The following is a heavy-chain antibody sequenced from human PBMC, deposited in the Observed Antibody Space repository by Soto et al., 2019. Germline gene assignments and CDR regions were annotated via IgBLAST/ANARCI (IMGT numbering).Heavy chain of an antibody. Sequence: GASVKVSCKASGYTFTSYYMHWVRQAPGQGLEWMGIINPSGGSTSYAQKFQGRVTMTRDTSTSTVYMELSSLRSEDTAGYYCARDYDSSGSSGRSDPWGQGTLVTVSS. D-gene: IGHD3-22*01. CDR2: INPSGGST. CDR3: ARDYDSSGSSGRSDP. V-gene: IGHV1-46*01. J-gene: IGHJ5*02. CDR1: GYTFTSYY.